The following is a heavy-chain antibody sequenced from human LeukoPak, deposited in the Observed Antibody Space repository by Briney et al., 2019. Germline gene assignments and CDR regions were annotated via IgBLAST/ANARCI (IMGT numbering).Heavy chain of an antibody. CDR1: GGSISSGDYY. D-gene: IGHD3-10*01. V-gene: IGHV4-30-4*01. CDR2: IYYSGST. J-gene: IGHJ5*02. Sequence: PSQTLSLTCTVSGGSISSGDYYWSWIRQPPGKGLEWIGYIYYSGSTYYNPSLKSRVTISVDTSKNQFSLKLISVTVADTAVYYCAGTRRSITMVRGLRWFDPWGQGTLVTVSS. CDR3: AGTRRSITMVRGLRWFDP.